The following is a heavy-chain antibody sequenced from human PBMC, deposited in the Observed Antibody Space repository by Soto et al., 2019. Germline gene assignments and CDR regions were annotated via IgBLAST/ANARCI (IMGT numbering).Heavy chain of an antibody. CDR2: IYYTGST. CDR1: GGSITSGPYY. Sequence: QVQLQESGPGLVKPSQTLSLTCTVSGGSITSGPYYWSWIRQHPGKGLEWIGYIYYTGSTYSNRSLESRITMSVDTSKNQFSLKLRSVTAADTAVYYCARLFGDYVGWFDPWGQGTLVTVSS. J-gene: IGHJ5*02. D-gene: IGHD4-17*01. CDR3: ARLFGDYVGWFDP. V-gene: IGHV4-31*03.